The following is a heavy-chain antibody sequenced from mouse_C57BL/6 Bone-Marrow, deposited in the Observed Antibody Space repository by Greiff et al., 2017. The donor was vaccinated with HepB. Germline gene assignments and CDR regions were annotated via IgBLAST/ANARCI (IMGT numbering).Heavy chain of an antibody. V-gene: IGHV5-16*01. Sequence: EVQLQESEGGLVQPGSSMKLSCTASGFTFSDYYMAWVRQVPEKGLEWVANINYDGSSTYYLDSLKSRFIISRDNAKNILYLQMSSLKSEDTATYYCARDGYYVYWYFDVWGTGTTVTVSS. CDR1: GFTFSDYY. CDR3: ARDGYYVYWYFDV. J-gene: IGHJ1*03. D-gene: IGHD2-3*01. CDR2: INYDGSST.